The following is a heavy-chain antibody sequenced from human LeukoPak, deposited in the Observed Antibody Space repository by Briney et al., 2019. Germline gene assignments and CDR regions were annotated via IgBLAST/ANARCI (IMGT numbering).Heavy chain of an antibody. CDR2: LYYSRTT. CDR1: GGSISSGSHH. Sequence: SETLSLTCTVSGGSISSGSHHWGWLRQSRGKGLEWIGSLYYSRTTYYNPSLNSRVTISVVTSKNQFSLQLNSVTAADTAVYYCARHDGRGGNTMGALDSWGQGSLVTVSS. J-gene: IGHJ4*02. CDR3: ARHDGRGGNTMGALDS. V-gene: IGHV4-39*01. D-gene: IGHD3-3*01.